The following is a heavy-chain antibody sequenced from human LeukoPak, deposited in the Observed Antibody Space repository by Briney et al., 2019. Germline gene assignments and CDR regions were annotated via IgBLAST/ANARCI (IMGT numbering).Heavy chain of an antibody. V-gene: IGHV3-48*01. D-gene: IGHD1-1*01. CDR3: VRVKGTYFDF. Sequence: PGGSLRLSCAASGFPFSSYSMNWVSQAPGKGLEWVSYISASGSNIYYLDSVKGRFTVSRDNAMDSLFLQMDRPRAEDTAVYYCVRVKGTYFDFWGQGTLVTVSS. CDR1: GFPFSSYS. J-gene: IGHJ4*02. CDR2: ISASGSNI.